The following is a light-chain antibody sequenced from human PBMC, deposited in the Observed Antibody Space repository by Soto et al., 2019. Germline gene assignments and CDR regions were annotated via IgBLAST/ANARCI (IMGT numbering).Light chain of an antibody. CDR1: QSLLHKNGFNY. CDR3: AQGLATPFT. Sequence: DIVMTQSPLSLPVTPGEPAAISCRSSQSLLHKNGFNYLDWYLQKPGQSPQLLIFLGSNRASGVPDRFSGSGSGTEFTLTISRVEAEDVGVYFCAQGLATPFTFGGGTKVDIK. J-gene: IGKJ4*01. CDR2: LGS. V-gene: IGKV2-28*01.